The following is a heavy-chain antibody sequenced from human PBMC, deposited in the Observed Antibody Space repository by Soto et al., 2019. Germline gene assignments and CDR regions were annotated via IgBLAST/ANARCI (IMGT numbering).Heavy chain of an antibody. CDR2: MNPNSDNT. CDR3: ARMKYYDFWSGYPDAFDI. D-gene: IGHD3-3*01. V-gene: IGHV1-8*01. CDR1: GYTFTSYD. Sequence: ASVKVSCKASGYTFTSYDINWVRQATGQGLEWMGWMNPNSDNTGYAQKFQGRVTMTRNTSISTAYMELSSLRSEDTAVYYCARMKYYDFWSGYPDAFDIWGQGTMVTVSS. J-gene: IGHJ3*02.